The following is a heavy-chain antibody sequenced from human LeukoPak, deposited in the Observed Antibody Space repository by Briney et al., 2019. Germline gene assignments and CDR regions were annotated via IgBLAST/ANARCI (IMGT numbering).Heavy chain of an antibody. CDR1: GFTFSSYE. CDR3: ARDSPDYDILTGYYIGAFDI. Sequence: HSGGSLRLSCAASGFTFSSYEMNWVRQAPGKGLEWVSYISSSGSTIYYADSVKGRLTISRDNAKNSLYLQMNSLRAEDTAVYYCARDSPDYDILTGYYIGAFDIWGQGTMVTVSS. D-gene: IGHD3-9*01. CDR2: ISSSGSTI. J-gene: IGHJ3*02. V-gene: IGHV3-48*03.